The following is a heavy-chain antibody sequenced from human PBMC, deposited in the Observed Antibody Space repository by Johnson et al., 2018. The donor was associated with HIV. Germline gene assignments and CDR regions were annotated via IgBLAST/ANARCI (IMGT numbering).Heavy chain of an antibody. V-gene: IGHV3-30*18. Sequence: QVQLVESGGGLVQPGGSLRLSCAASGFTFSSYDMHWVRQAPGKGLEWVAVISYDGTNKYFADSVKGRFNISRDNSKNTLYLQMNSLRAEDAAVYYCAKPPSMGADAFDIWGQGTMVTVSS. CDR1: GFTFSSYD. J-gene: IGHJ3*02. CDR3: AKPPSMGADAFDI. CDR2: ISYDGTNK. D-gene: IGHD3-16*01.